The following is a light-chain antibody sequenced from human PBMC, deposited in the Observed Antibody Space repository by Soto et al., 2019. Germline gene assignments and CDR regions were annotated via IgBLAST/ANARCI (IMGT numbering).Light chain of an antibody. CDR1: SGHSNDA. J-gene: IGLJ2*01. CDR3: QTWGTGIRV. CDR2: LNSDGSH. V-gene: IGLV4-69*01. Sequence: QPVLTQSPSASASLGASVKLTCTLSSGHSNDAIAWHQQQPEKGPRYLMKLNSDGSHTKGDGIPDRFTGSSSGAERYLTISSLQSEDEADYYCQTWGTGIRVFGGGTKLTVL.